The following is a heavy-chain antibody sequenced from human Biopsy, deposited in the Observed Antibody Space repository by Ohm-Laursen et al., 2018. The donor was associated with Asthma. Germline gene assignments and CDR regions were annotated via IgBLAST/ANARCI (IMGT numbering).Heavy chain of an antibody. CDR2: INPNSGGT. CDR1: GYTFIGCH. V-gene: IGHV1-2*06. J-gene: IGHJ5*01. CDR3: ARGQKSAGDRWFDP. D-gene: IGHD6-13*01. Sequence: SVKVSCKASGYTFIGCHIHWMRQAPGQGLEWMGRINPNSGGTNYAQKFQGRVTMTRDTPISTAYMEVSRLRSDDTAVYYCARGQKSAGDRWFDPWGQGTLVSVSS.